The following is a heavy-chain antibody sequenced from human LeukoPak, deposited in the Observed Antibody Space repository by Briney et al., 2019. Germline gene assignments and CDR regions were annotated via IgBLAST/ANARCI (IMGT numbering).Heavy chain of an antibody. Sequence: ASVKVSCKASGYTFTSYAMNWVRQDPGQGLEWMGWINTNTGNPTYAQGFTGRFVFSLDTSVSTAYLQICSLKAEDTAVYYCAGYCSSTSCYSWFDPWGQGTLVTVSS. J-gene: IGHJ5*02. CDR3: AGYCSSTSCYSWFDP. V-gene: IGHV7-4-1*01. D-gene: IGHD2-2*01. CDR2: INTNTGNP. CDR1: GYTFTSYA.